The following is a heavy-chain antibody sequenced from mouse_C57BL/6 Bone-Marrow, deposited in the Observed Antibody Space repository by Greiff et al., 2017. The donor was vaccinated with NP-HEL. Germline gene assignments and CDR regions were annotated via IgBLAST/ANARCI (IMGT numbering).Heavy chain of an antibody. V-gene: IGHV5-4*03. CDR1: GFTFSSYA. J-gene: IGHJ1*03. D-gene: IGHD2-4*01. CDR2: ISDGGSYT. CDR3: ARVDYDYGYFDV. Sequence: EVKLVESGGGLVKPGGSLKLSCAASGFTFSSYAMSWVRQTPEKRLEWVATISDGGSYTYYPDNVKGRFTISRDNAKNNLYLQMSHLKSEDTAMYYCARVDYDYGYFDVWGTGTTVTVSS.